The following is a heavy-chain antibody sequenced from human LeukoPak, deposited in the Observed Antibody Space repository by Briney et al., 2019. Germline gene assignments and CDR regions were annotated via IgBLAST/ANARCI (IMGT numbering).Heavy chain of an antibody. J-gene: IGHJ4*02. CDR2: ISYDGSNK. CDR1: GFTFSSYA. V-gene: IGHV3-30-3*01. Sequence: GGSLRLSCAASGFTFSSYAMHWVRQAPGKGLEWVAVISYDGSNKYYADSVKGRFTISRDNSKYTLYLQMNSLRAEDTAVYYCARGGGIYSYGRYYFDYWGQGALVTVSS. D-gene: IGHD5-18*01. CDR3: ARGGGIYSYGRYYFDY.